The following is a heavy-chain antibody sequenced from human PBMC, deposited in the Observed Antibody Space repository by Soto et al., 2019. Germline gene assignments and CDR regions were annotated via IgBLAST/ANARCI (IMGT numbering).Heavy chain of an antibody. CDR2: INHSGST. Sequence: SETLSLTCAVYGGSFSGYYWSWIRQPPGKGLEWIGEINHSGSTNYNPSLKSRVTISVDTSKNQFSLKLSSVTAADTAVYYCARGGSYYGSGSYYHRRRGDYMDVWGKGTTVTVSS. V-gene: IGHV4-34*01. CDR1: GGSFSGYY. CDR3: ARGGSYYGSGSYYHRRRGDYMDV. J-gene: IGHJ6*03. D-gene: IGHD3-10*01.